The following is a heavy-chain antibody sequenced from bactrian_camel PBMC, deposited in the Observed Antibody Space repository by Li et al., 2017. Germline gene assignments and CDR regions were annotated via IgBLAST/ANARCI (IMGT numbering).Heavy chain of an antibody. CDR2: ISRDGDT. CDR1: TYNFSNCG. V-gene: IGHV3S53*01. J-gene: IGHJ6*01. CDR3: AADSPAKIGGTIYCAGANRSF. D-gene: IGHD1*01. Sequence: HVQLVESGGGSVQAGGPLKLSCTASTYNFSNCGMDWYRQIPGKERELVSHISRDGDTSYVESVKGRFTISRDKAKNTLYLQMNSLKLEDTAMYYCAADSPAKIGGTIYCAGANRSFWGKGTQVTVSS.